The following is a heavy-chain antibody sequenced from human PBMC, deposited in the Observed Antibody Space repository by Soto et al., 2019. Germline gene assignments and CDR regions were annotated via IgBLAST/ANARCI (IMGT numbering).Heavy chain of an antibody. V-gene: IGHV3-64D*08. D-gene: IGHD2-8*01. CDR3: VKDPCTNGVCYSFDY. CDR2: ISSNGGSA. Sequence: GGSLRLSCSASGFTFSSYAMHWFRQAPGKGLEYVSAISSNGGSAYYADSVKGRFTISRDNSKNTLYLQMSSLRAEDTAVYYCVKDPCTNGVCYSFDYWGQGTLVTVSS. J-gene: IGHJ4*02. CDR1: GFTFSSYA.